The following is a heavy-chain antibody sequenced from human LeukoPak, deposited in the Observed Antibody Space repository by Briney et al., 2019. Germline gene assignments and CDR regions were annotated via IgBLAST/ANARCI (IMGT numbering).Heavy chain of an antibody. CDR3: ARARYYYDSSRYPTHMDV. Sequence: SETLSLTCTVSGGSISSSSYYWGWIRQPPGKGLEWIGSIYYSGSTYYNPSLKSRVTISVDTSTNQYSLNLSSVTAADTAVYYCARARYYYDSSRYPTHMDVWGKGTTVTISS. J-gene: IGHJ6*03. CDR1: GGSISSSSYY. CDR2: IYYSGST. V-gene: IGHV4-39*07. D-gene: IGHD3-22*01.